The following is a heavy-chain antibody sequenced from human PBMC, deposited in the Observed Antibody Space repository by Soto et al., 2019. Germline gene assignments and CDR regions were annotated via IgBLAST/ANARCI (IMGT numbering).Heavy chain of an antibody. Sequence: SETLSLTCTVSGGSISSGGYYWSWIRQYPGKGLEWIGYIYYSGSTYYNPSLKSRVTISVDMSKNQFSLKLSSVSAADTAVYYCASSPFQQWLARGYFDYWGQGTQVTVSS. J-gene: IGHJ4*02. D-gene: IGHD6-19*01. CDR1: GGSISSGGYY. CDR3: ASSPFQQWLARGYFDY. V-gene: IGHV4-31*03. CDR2: IYYSGST.